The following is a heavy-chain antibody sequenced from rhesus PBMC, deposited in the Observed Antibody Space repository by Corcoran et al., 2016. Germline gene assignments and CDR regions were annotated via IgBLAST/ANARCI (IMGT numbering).Heavy chain of an antibody. CDR3: ARAPGMAAATQY. CDR2: IYGSGGST. D-gene: IGHD6-25*01. J-gene: IGHJ4*01. CDR1: GGSISSINW. Sequence: QVQLQESGPAVVKPSETLSLTCAVSGGSISSINWWSWIRQSPGKGLEWIGGIYGSGGSTEYNPSLKSRVTISKDTSKNQFSLKLRSVTAADTAVYYCARAPGMAAATQYWGQGVLVTVSS. V-gene: IGHV4-93*01.